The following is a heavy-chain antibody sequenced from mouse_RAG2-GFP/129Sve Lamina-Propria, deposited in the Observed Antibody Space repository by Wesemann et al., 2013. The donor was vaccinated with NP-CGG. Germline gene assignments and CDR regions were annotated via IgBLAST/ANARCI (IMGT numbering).Heavy chain of an antibody. CDR1: GYTFTSYW. V-gene: IGHV1-64*01. J-gene: IGHJ2*01. CDR2: IHPNSGST. Sequence: QVQLQQPGAELVKPGASVKMSCKASGYTFTSYWITWVKQRPGQGLEWIGMIHPNSGSTNYNEKFKSKATLTVDKSSSTAYMQLSSLTSEDSAVYYCARRGWDGFDYWGQGTTLTVSS. D-gene: IGHD4-1*01. CDR3: ARRGWDGFDY.